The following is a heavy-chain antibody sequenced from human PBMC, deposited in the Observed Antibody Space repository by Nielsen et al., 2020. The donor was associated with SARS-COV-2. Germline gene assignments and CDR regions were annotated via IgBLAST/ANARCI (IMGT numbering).Heavy chain of an antibody. CDR2: ISSSSSYI. D-gene: IGHD4-23*01. CDR1: GFTFSSYS. CDR3: ARDGPGDGGNSNAQFDY. V-gene: IGHV3-21*01. Sequence: GESLKISCAASGFTFSSYSMNWVRQAPGKGLEWVSSISSSSSYIYYADSVKGRFTISRDNAKNSLYLQMNSLRAEDTAVYYCARDGPGDGGNSNAQFDYWGQGTLVTVSS. J-gene: IGHJ4*02.